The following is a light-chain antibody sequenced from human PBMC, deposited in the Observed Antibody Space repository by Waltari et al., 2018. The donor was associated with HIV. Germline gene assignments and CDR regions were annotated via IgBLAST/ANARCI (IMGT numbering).Light chain of an antibody. CDR1: SSDVGGYNY. CDR3: SSYTGGSIPYV. Sequence: QSALTQPASVSGSPGQSITISCTGTSSDVGGYNYVSWYQQHPGKAPKLMIYDVSHRPARVAKRVAGAKSGNTASLSISGLQAEDEADYYCSSYTGGSIPYVVGTGTKVTLL. CDR2: DVS. V-gene: IGLV2-14*03. J-gene: IGLJ1*01.